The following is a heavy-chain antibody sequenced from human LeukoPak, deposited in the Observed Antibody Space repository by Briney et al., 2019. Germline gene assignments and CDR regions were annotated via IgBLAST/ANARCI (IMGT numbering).Heavy chain of an antibody. CDR2: IKQDGSER. CDR3: ARDKIPSAGTPRGFDP. Sequence: GGSLRLSCAASGFTFSSYWMSWVRQAPGKGLEWVANIKQDGSERYYVDSVKGRFTISRDNAKSSLYLQMNSLRAEDTAVYYCARDKIPSAGTPRGFDPWGQGTLVTVSS. CDR1: GFTFSSYW. V-gene: IGHV3-7*01. J-gene: IGHJ5*02. D-gene: IGHD6-13*01.